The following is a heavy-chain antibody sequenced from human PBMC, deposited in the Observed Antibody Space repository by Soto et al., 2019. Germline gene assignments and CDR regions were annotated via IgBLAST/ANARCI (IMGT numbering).Heavy chain of an antibody. CDR2: IYYTGST. V-gene: IGHV4-59*01. CDR1: GGSISNKY. D-gene: IGHD4-4*01. CDR3: ARATVKRHFDS. Sequence: PSETLALGCTVSGGSISNKYWNWIRQPPGMGLDWIGSIYYTGSTTYHPSLTSRVAISLDTSMQQFSLRLNSVTAADTAFYYCARATVKRHFDSWGQGTMVTVSS. J-gene: IGHJ4*02.